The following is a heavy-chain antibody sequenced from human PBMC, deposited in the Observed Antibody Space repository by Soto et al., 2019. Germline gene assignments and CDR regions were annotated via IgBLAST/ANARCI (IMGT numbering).Heavy chain of an antibody. CDR2: IIPILGIA. V-gene: IGHV1-69*02. J-gene: IGHJ3*02. Sequence: SVKVSCKASGGTFSSYTISWVRQAPGQGLEWMGRIIPILGIANYAQKFQGRVTITADKSTSAAYMELSSLRSEDTAVYYCARGNYDILTGYYIHAFDIWGQGTMVTASS. CDR1: GGTFSSYT. D-gene: IGHD3-9*01. CDR3: ARGNYDILTGYYIHAFDI.